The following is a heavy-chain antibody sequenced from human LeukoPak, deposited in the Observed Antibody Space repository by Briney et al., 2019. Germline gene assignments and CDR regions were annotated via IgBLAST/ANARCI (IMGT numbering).Heavy chain of an antibody. D-gene: IGHD3-3*01. CDR1: GFTFSSYW. V-gene: IGHV3-74*01. J-gene: IGHJ4*02. Sequence: GGSLRLSCAASGFTFSSYWMHWVRQAPGKGLVWVSRINSDGSSTSYADSVKGRFTISRDNAKNTLYLQMNSLRAEDTAVYYCAREYDLWEILDYWGQGTLVTVSS. CDR3: AREYDLWEILDY. CDR2: INSDGSST.